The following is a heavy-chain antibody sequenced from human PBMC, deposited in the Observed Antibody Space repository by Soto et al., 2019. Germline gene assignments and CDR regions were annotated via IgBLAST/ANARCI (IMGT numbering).Heavy chain of an antibody. V-gene: IGHV3-30-3*01. CDR1: GLTFCSYA. Sequence: PGGSLKLSSAASGLTFCSYAMHWVRQAPGKGLEWVAVISYDGSNKYYADSVKGRFTISRDNSKNTLYLQMNSLRAEDTAVYYCARDARATPTYNWFDPWGQGTLVTVSS. CDR3: ARDARATPTYNWFDP. J-gene: IGHJ5*02. CDR2: ISYDGSNK. D-gene: IGHD2-15*01.